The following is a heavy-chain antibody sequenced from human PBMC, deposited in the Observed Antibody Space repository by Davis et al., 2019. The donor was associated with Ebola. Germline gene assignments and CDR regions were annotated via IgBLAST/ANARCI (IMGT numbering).Heavy chain of an antibody. V-gene: IGHV2-5*02. Sequence: SGPTLVKPTQTLTLTCTFSGFSLSTSGVGVGWIRQPPGKALEWLALIYWDDDKRYSPSLKSRLTITKDTSKNQVVLTMTNMDPVDTATYYCALKVGLVVAATPFDYWGQGTLVTVSS. CDR2: IYWDDDK. CDR3: ALKVGLVVAATPFDY. J-gene: IGHJ4*02. CDR1: GFSLSTSGVG. D-gene: IGHD2-15*01.